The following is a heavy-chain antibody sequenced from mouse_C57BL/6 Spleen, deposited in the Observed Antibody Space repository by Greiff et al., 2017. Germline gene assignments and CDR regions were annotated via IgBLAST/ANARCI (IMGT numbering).Heavy chain of an antibody. D-gene: IGHD2-4*01. V-gene: IGHV1-39*01. CDR3: ARGDDYDEDAMDY. CDR1: GYSFTDYN. CDR2: INPNYGTT. J-gene: IGHJ4*01. Sequence: VQLQQSGPALVKPGASVKISCKASGYSFTDYNMNWVKQSNGKSLEWIGVINPNYGTTSYNQQFKRKATLTVDQSSSTAYMQLNSLTSEDSAVYYCARGDDYDEDAMDYWGQGTSGTVSS.